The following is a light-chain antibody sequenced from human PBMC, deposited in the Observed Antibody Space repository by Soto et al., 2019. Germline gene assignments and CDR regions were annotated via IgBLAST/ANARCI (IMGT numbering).Light chain of an antibody. V-gene: IGLV2-14*01. J-gene: IGLJ6*01. CDR1: RSDVGGYNY. CDR2: EVS. Sequence: QSVLTKPASVSGSRGQSITISCTGTRSDVGGYNYVSWCQQHPGKAPKLMIYEVSNRPSGVSNRFSVSKSGTTASLTVSGLRAEDEADYYCRSYTSRSPISLFGSGTNVTV. CDR3: RSYTSRSPISL.